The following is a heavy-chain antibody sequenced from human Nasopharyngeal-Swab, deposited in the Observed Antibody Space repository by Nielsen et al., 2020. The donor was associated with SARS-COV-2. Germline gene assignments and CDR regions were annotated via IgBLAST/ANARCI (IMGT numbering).Heavy chain of an antibody. CDR1: GYTLTELS. J-gene: IGHJ6*02. CDR3: ARDSYYYYYGMDV. CDR2: INTNTGNP. V-gene: IGHV7-4-1*02. Sequence: ASVKVSCKVSGYTLTELSMHWVRQAPGQGLEWMGWINTNTGNPTYAQGFTGRFVFSLDTSVSTAYLQISSLKAEDTAVYYCARDSYYYYYGMDVWGQGTTVTVSS.